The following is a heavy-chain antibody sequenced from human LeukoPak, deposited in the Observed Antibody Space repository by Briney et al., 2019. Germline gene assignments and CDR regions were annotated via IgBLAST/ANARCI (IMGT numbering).Heavy chain of an antibody. CDR3: ARSPYSSSWYPAYVDY. CDR2: IYYSGST. CDR1: GGSISSSSYY. V-gene: IGHV4-39*07. Sequence: SETLSLTCTVSGGSISSSSYYWGWIRQPPGKGLEWIGSIYYSGSTYYNPSLKSRVTISVDTSKNQFSLKLSSVTAADTAVYYCARSPYSSSWYPAYVDYWGQGTLVTVSS. J-gene: IGHJ4*02. D-gene: IGHD6-13*01.